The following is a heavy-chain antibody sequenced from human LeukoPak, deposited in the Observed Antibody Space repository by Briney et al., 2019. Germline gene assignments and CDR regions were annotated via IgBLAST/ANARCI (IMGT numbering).Heavy chain of an antibody. CDR1: GGSFSGYY. Sequence: SETLSLTCAVYGGSFSGYYWSWIRQPPGKGLEWIGEINHSGSTNYNPSLKSRVTISVDTSKNQFSLKLSSVTAADTAVYYCARALGHYYGSGIPRGPWGQGTLVTLSS. CDR3: ARALGHYYGSGIPRGP. V-gene: IGHV4-34*01. CDR2: INHSGST. D-gene: IGHD3-10*01. J-gene: IGHJ5*02.